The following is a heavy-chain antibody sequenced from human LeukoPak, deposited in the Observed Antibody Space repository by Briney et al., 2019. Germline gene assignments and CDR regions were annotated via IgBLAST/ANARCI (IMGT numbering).Heavy chain of an antibody. J-gene: IGHJ4*02. V-gene: IGHV1-69*13. CDR3: ASNVEMATIVTDY. CDR1: GGTFSSYA. CDR2: IIPIFGTA. D-gene: IGHD5-24*01. Sequence: ASVKVSCKASGGTFSSYAISWVRQAPGQGLEWMGGIIPIFGTANYAQKFQGRVTITADESTSTAYMELSSLRSEDTAVYYCASNVEMATIVTDYWGQGTLVTVSS.